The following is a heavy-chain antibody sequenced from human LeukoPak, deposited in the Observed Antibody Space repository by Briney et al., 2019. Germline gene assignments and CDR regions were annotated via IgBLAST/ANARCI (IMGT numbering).Heavy chain of an antibody. J-gene: IGHJ4*02. D-gene: IGHD6-13*01. V-gene: IGHV4-59*01. CDR3: ARGIAAAGVDY. CDR1: GGSISSYY. Sequence: SETLSLTCTVSGGSISSYYWSWIRQPPGKGLEWIGYIYYSGSTNYDPSLKSRVTISVDTSKNQFSLKLSSVTAADTAVYYCARGIAAAGVDYWGQGTLVTVSS. CDR2: IYYSGST.